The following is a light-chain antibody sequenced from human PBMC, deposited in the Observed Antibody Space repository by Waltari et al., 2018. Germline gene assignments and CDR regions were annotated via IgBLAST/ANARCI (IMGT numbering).Light chain of an antibody. J-gene: IGKJ4*01. V-gene: IGKV1-33*01. CDR2: DAS. CDR3: QQYANLPLT. Sequence: DIQMTQSPSSLSASVGDRVTITCQASQDINNYLNWYQQKPGRAPKLLIYDASNFETGVPSRFSGSGCWTDFTFTISSLQPEDIATYYCQQYANLPLTFGGGTKVEI. CDR1: QDINNY.